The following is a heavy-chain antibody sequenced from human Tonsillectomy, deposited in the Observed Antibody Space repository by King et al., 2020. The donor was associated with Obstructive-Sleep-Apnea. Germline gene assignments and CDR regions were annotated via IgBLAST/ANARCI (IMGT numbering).Heavy chain of an antibody. Sequence: VQLVESGGGLVQPGRSLRLSCAASGFTFDDYAMHWVRQAPGKGLEWVSGISWNSGSIGYADSVKGRFTISRDNAKNSLYLQMNSLRAEDTALYYCAKDIRLSGSYSGMDVWGQGTTVTVSS. CDR2: ISWNSGSI. CDR3: AKDIRLSGSYSGMDV. CDR1: GFTFDDYA. V-gene: IGHV3-9*01. D-gene: IGHD3-10*01. J-gene: IGHJ6*02.